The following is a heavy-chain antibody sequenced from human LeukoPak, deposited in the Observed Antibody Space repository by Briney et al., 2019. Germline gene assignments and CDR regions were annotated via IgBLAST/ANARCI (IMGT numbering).Heavy chain of an antibody. D-gene: IGHD4-17*01. V-gene: IGHV1-69*05. J-gene: IGHJ3*02. CDR1: GGTFSSYA. CDR2: IIPIFGTA. CDR3: ASGVTTVTIDAFDI. Sequence: SVKVSCKASGGTFSSYAISWVRQAPGQGLEWMGRIIPIFGTANYAQKFQGRVTITTDESTSTTYMELSSLRSEDTAVYYCASGVTTVTIDAFDIWGQGTMVTVSS.